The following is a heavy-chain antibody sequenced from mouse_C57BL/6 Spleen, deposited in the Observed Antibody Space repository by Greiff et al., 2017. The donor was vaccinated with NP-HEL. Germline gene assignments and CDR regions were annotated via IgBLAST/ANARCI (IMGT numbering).Heavy chain of an antibody. D-gene: IGHD3-2*02. V-gene: IGHV3-6*01. Sequence: EVKLVESGPGLVKPSPSLSLTCSVTGYSITSGYYWNWIRQFPGNKLGCMGYISYDGSNNYNPSLKNRISITRDTSKNQFCLKLNAVTTEDTATYYCARVSSRQLMFADWGQGTLVTVSA. CDR3: ARVSSRQLMFAD. CDR2: ISYDGSN. CDR1: GYSITSGYY. J-gene: IGHJ3*01.